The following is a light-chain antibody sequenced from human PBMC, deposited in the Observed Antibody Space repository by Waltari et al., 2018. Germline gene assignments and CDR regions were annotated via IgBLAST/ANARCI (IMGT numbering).Light chain of an antibody. V-gene: IGLV2-18*02. CDR2: EVS. Sequence: QSALTQPPSVSGSPGQSVTISCTGTSNDVGSYNRVSWYQQPPGTAPKLMIYEVSNRPSGGPDRFSGSRSGNTASLTISGLQPEDEADYYCNSFTTSTTGVFGGGTRVTVL. J-gene: IGLJ3*02. CDR1: SNDVGSYNR. CDR3: NSFTTSTTGV.